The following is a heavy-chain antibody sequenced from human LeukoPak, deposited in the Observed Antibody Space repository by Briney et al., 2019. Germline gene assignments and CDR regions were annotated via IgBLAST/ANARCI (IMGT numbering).Heavy chain of an antibody. V-gene: IGHV4-59*01. CDR3: ASYSYYYDSSGYFDY. Sequence: SQTLSLTCAVSGGSISSYYWSWIRQPPGKGLEWLGYIYYSGSTNYNPSLKSRVTISVDTSKNQFSLKLSSVTAADTAVYYCASYSYYYDSSGYFDYWGQGTLVTVSS. CDR1: GGSISSYY. D-gene: IGHD3-22*01. J-gene: IGHJ4*02. CDR2: IYYSGST.